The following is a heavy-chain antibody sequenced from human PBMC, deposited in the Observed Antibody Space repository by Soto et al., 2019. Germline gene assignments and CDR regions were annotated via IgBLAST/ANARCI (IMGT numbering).Heavy chain of an antibody. J-gene: IGHJ4*02. CDR2: IYSDGSST. CDR3: ASGGSSLNFDS. Sequence: GGSLRLSCAASGITVSRNYMSWVRQAPGKGLEWVSVIYSDGSSTSYADSVKGRFTISRDNAKNTLYLQMNSLRAEDTAVYYCASGGSSLNFDSWGQGTLVTVSS. V-gene: IGHV3-74*01. CDR1: GITVSRNY. D-gene: IGHD6-6*01.